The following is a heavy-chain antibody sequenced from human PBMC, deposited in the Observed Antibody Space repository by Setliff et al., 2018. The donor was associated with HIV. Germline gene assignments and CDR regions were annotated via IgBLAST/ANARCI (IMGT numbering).Heavy chain of an antibody. J-gene: IGHJ4*01. CDR3: ARQTCPRGYYGSNSHYYFDF. Sequence: SETLSLTCTVTGGSISTNNFYWGWIRQPPGKGLQWIGSIYFTGDSYYDPSLKSRVTTSVDTSNNQFSLSLSPVTDADTAVYYCARQTCPRGYYGSNSHYYFDFWGKGMLVTVSS. D-gene: IGHD3-10*01. V-gene: IGHV4-39*01. CDR2: IYFTGDS. CDR1: GGSISTNNFY.